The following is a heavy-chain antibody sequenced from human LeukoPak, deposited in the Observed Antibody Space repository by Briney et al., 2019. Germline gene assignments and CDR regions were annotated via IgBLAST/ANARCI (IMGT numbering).Heavy chain of an antibody. CDR2: MYPDDSDI. D-gene: IGHD4-17*01. CDR3: ARLKGGLVKLRECYFDY. Sequence: GESLKISCKASGYSFSTYWIAWVRQMPGKGLELMGIMYPDDSDIRYSPSFQGQVTISADKSINTASLQWNSLKASDTAMYYCARLKGGLVKLRECYFDYWGQGTLVTV. J-gene: IGHJ4*02. V-gene: IGHV5-51*01. CDR1: GYSFSTYW.